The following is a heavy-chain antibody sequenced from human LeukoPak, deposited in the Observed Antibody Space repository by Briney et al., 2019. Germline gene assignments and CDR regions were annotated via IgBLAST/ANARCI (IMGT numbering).Heavy chain of an antibody. CDR3: AVPPVYYYDSSSYYGMDV. CDR2: IRYDGSNK. J-gene: IGHJ6*02. CDR1: GFTFSSYG. D-gene: IGHD3-22*01. V-gene: IGHV3-30*02. Sequence: PGGSLRLSCAASGFTFSSYGMHWVRQAPGKGLEWVAFIRYDGSNKYYADSVKGRFTISRDNSKNTLYLQMNSLRAEDTAVYYCAVPPVYYYDSSSYYGMDVWGQGTTVTVSS.